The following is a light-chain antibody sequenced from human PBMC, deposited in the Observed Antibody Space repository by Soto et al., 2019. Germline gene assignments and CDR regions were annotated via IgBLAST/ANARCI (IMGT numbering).Light chain of an antibody. CDR2: DAY. CDR1: QSISSW. J-gene: IGKJ4*01. CDR3: QQYSSYSPLT. Sequence: DIQMTQSTSAVSASVGDKVGITYRASQSISSWLAWYQQKPGKAPKLLIYDAYSLESGTPSRFSGRRSGTEFTLTIASVQPEDFATYYCQQYSSYSPLTFGGGTKVDIK. V-gene: IGKV1-5*01.